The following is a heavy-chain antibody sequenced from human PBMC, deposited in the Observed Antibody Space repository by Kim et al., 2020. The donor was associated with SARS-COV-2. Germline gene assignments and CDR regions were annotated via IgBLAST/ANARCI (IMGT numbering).Heavy chain of an antibody. Sequence: SVKVSCKASGGTFSSYAISWVRQAPGQGLEWMGGIIPIFGTANYAQKFQGRVTITADESTRTAYMELSRLRTEDTAVYDCARVMTKYMDCSGGSCYSGGYYGMDVWGQGTTVTVSS. CDR1: GGTFSSYA. CDR2: IIPIFGTA. J-gene: IGHJ6*02. CDR3: ARVMTKYMDCSGGSCYSGGYYGMDV. D-gene: IGHD2-15*01. V-gene: IGHV1-69*13.